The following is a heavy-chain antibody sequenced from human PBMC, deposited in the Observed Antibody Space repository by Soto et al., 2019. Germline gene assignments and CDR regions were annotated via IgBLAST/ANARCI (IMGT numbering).Heavy chain of an antibody. J-gene: IGHJ4*02. V-gene: IGHV3-73*01. CDR1: EFAFGGSF. Sequence: GGSLRLSCAASEFAFGGSFLHWLRQAPGRGLEWVGHMRSGAENYATGYAASVYGRFTVSRDDSTNTAYLHMNNLRTEDTAVYYCAVRDYWGQGTLVTVSS. CDR2: MRSGAENYAT. CDR3: AVRDY.